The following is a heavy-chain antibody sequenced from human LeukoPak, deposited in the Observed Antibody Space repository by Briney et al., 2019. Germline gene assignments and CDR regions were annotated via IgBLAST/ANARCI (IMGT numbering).Heavy chain of an antibody. CDR2: IIPIFGIA. Sequence: SVKVSCKASGGTFSSYAISWVRQAPGQGLEWMGRIIPIFGIANYAQKFQGRVTITADKSTSTAYMELSSLRSEDTAVYYCAREVTGYSSSWQYYFDYWGQGTLVTVSS. CDR3: AREVTGYSSSWQYYFDY. J-gene: IGHJ4*02. V-gene: IGHV1-69*04. D-gene: IGHD6-13*01. CDR1: GGTFSSYA.